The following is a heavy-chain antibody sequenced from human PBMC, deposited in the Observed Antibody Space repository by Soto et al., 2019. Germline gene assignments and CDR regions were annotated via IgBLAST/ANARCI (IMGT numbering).Heavy chain of an antibody. CDR2: ISAYNGNT. D-gene: IGHD2-2*01. CDR3: ARGLLDDPQIVLVPAATPNAPSDY. J-gene: IGHJ4*02. V-gene: IGHV1-18*01. Sequence: GASVKVSCKASGYTFTSYGISWVRQAPGQGLEWMGWISAYNGNTNYAQKLQGRVTMTRNTSIGTAYMELSSLRSEDTAVYYCARGLLDDPQIVLVPAATPNAPSDYWGQGTLVTVSS. CDR1: GYTFTSYG.